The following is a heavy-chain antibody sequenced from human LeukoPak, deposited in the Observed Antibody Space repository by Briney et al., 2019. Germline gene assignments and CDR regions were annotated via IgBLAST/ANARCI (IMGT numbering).Heavy chain of an antibody. CDR3: AKGLGFDPYFDY. J-gene: IGHJ4*02. CDR2: ISGSGGST. CDR1: GFTFSSYA. D-gene: IGHD3-10*01. Sequence: GGSLRHSCAASGFTFSSYAMSWVRQAPGKGLEWVSAISGSGGSTYYADSVKGRFTISRDNSKNTLYLQMNSLRAEDTAVYYCAKGLGFDPYFDYWGQGTLVTVSS. V-gene: IGHV3-23*01.